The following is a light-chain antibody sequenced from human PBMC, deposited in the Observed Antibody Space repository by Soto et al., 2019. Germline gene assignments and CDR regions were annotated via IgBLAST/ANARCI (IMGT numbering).Light chain of an antibody. CDR3: QQYNNWPPMYT. CDR1: QSVSSN. J-gene: IGKJ2*01. V-gene: IGKV3-15*01. Sequence: EIVMTQSPATLSVSPGERATLSCRARQSVSSNLAWYQQKPGQAPRLLIYGASTRATGIPARFSGSGSVTEFTLTISSLQSEDFAVYYCQQYNNWPPMYTFGQGTKLEIK. CDR2: GAS.